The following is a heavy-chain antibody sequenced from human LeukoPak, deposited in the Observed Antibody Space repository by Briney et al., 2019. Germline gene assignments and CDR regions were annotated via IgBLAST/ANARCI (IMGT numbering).Heavy chain of an antibody. CDR2: ISGSSNPI. CDR3: ARIGYYDSSGYYHYYYYMDV. CDR1: GFTFSSYS. Sequence: GGSLRLSCATSGFTFSSYSMNWVRQAPGKGLEWVSYISGSSNPIYYRDSVKGRFTISRDNAKNSLSLQMNSLRVEDTAVYYCARIGYYDSSGYYHYYYYMDVWGKGPTVTVSS. D-gene: IGHD3-22*01. J-gene: IGHJ6*03. V-gene: IGHV3-48*01.